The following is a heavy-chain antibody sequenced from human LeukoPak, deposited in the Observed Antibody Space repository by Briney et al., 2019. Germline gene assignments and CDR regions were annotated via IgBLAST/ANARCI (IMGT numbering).Heavy chain of an antibody. CDR1: GYTFTSYD. V-gene: IGHV1-8*01. Sequence: ASVKVSCKASGYTFTSYDINWVRQATGQGLEWMGWMNPNSGNTGYAQKFQGRVTMTRNTSISTAYMELSSLRSEDTAVYYCARGRTLMCNWKGYYYYMDVWGKGTTVTVSS. CDR3: ARGRTLMCNWKGYYYYMDV. J-gene: IGHJ6*03. CDR2: MNPNSGNT. D-gene: IGHD1-1*01.